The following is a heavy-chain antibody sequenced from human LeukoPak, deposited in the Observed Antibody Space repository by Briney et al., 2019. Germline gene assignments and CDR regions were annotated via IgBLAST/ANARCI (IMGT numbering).Heavy chain of an antibody. V-gene: IGHV3-33*06. CDR1: RFTFSSSG. CDR2: IWYDGSNK. D-gene: IGHD3-10*01. CDR3: AKGYGAGSYCIDY. Sequence: GGSLRLSSAAPRFTFSSSGMQWVRQAPGKGLEWGAVIWYDGSNKYYADSVKGRFTISRDNSKNTLYLQMNSLRAEDTAVYYCAKGYGAGSYCIDYWGQGTLVTVSS. J-gene: IGHJ4*02.